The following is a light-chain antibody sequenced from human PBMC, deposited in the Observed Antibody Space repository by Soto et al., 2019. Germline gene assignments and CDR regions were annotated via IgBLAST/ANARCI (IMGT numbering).Light chain of an antibody. Sequence: EILMTQSPATLSVSPGERATLSCSASQSVSSSLAWYQQKPGQPPRLLIYGASTRAAGIPARFSGSGSGTEFTLTISSLQSEDFAVYYCLQYYNWPRTFGQGTKV. CDR3: LQYYNWPRT. CDR2: GAS. CDR1: QSVSSS. V-gene: IGKV3-15*01. J-gene: IGKJ1*01.